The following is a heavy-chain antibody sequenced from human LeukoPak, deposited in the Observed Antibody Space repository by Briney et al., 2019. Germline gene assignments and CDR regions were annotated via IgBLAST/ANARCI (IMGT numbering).Heavy chain of an antibody. D-gene: IGHD6-19*01. CDR3: ARGGEWQWLPPLDAFDI. J-gene: IGHJ3*02. CDR2: ISYVGSNK. V-gene: IGHV3-30-3*01. CDR1: GFTFSSYA. Sequence: GGSLRLSCAASGFTFSSYAMHWVRQAPGKGLEWVAVISYVGSNKYYADSVKGRFTISRDNSKNTLYLQMNSLRAEDTAVYYCARGGEWQWLPPLDAFDIWGQGTMVTVSS.